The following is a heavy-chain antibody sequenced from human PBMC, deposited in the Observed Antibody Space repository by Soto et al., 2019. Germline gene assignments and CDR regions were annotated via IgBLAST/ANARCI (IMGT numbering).Heavy chain of an antibody. Sequence: GGSLRLSCAASGFRFSGYWMFWVRQVPGKGLMWVSRINGDGTNTNYADSVRGRFTISRDNSKNTLYLQMNSLRAEDTAVYYCARDPSNKGLDPWGQGTLVTVSS. V-gene: IGHV3-74*01. CDR2: INGDGTNT. J-gene: IGHJ5*02. D-gene: IGHD4-4*01. CDR1: GFRFSGYW. CDR3: ARDPSNKGLDP.